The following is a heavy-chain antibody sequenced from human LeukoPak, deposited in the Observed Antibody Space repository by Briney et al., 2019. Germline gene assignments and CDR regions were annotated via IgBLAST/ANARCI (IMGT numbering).Heavy chain of an antibody. CDR1: GFTFSSYA. V-gene: IGHV3-64*01. CDR2: ISSNGGST. CDR3: AAFSWGCSSGSCYRSTGLDTFDI. Sequence: TGGSLRLSCAASGFTFSSYAMHWVRQAPGKGLEYVSAISSNGGSTYYANSVKGRFTISRDNSKNTLYLQMGSLRAEDMAVYYCAAFSWGCSSGSCYRSTGLDTFDIWGQGTMVTVSS. J-gene: IGHJ3*02. D-gene: IGHD2-15*01.